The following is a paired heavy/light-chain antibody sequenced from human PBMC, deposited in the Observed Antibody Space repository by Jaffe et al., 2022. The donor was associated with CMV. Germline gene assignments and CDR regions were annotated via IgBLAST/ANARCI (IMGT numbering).Heavy chain of an antibody. Sequence: EVQLVESGGGLVKPGGSLRLSCAASGLTFSHAWMSWVRQAPGKGLEWVGRIKSKTDGGTADYATPVKGRFTISRDDSKNTLYLQMNSLKTEDTAVYYCTTDLVEYSSSIYYFDYWGQGTLVTVSS. CDR2: IKSKTDGGTA. CDR3: TTDLVEYSSSIYYFDY. D-gene: IGHD6-6*01. V-gene: IGHV3-15*01. CDR1: GLTFSHAW. J-gene: IGHJ4*02.
Light chain of an antibody. Sequence: DIQMTQSPSSVSASVGDRVTITCRASQGIHRWLAWYQQKPGKAPKLLIYAASSLQSGVPSRFSGSGSGTDFTLTISSLQPEDFATYYCQQANSFFRITFGQGTRLEIK. V-gene: IGKV1D-12*01. CDR3: QQANSFFRIT. CDR2: AAS. CDR1: QGIHRW. J-gene: IGKJ5*01.